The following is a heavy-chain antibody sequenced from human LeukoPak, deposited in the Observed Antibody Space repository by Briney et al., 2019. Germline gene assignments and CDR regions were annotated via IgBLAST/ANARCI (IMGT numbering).Heavy chain of an antibody. Sequence: PSETLSLTCTVSGGSISSYYWSWIRQPPGKGLEWIGYIYYSGSTNYNPSLKSRVTILVDTCKNQFSLKLSSVTAADTAVYYCARYSSSPEGNWFDPWGQGTLVTVSS. D-gene: IGHD6-13*01. J-gene: IGHJ5*02. CDR3: ARYSSSPEGNWFDP. CDR1: GGSISSYY. V-gene: IGHV4-59*08. CDR2: IYYSGST.